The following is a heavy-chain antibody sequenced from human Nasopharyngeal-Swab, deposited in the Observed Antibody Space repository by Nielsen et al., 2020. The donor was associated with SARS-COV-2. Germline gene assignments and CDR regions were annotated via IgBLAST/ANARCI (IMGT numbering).Heavy chain of an antibody. CDR2: IRDYNGNT. J-gene: IGHJ4*02. V-gene: IGHV1-18*01. CDR3: ARDRGAVTQHLHFDY. Sequence: ASVKVSCKASGYSFTSNGSSWVRQDPGEGREWMGWIRDYNGNTNYAQKLQGRVTMTTDTSTSTAYMELRSLRSDDNAVYYCARDRGAVTQHLHFDYWGQGTLVTVSS. CDR1: GYSFTSNG. D-gene: IGHD4-17*01.